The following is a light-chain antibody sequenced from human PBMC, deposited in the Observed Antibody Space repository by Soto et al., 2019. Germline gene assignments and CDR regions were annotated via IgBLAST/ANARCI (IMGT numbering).Light chain of an antibody. V-gene: IGKV1-39*01. CDR3: VPSYSTRR. CDR2: AVS. J-gene: IGKJ1*01. CDR1: QSISSY. Sequence: DVPLTLSQYCLNASLEDRLTITFRASQSISSYLNWFLHKPWKVSKFLIYAVSSLQSGVLSRFSGSGSGTDFTLSISSLQPEDFGTYYCVPSYSTRRFGHGFKV.